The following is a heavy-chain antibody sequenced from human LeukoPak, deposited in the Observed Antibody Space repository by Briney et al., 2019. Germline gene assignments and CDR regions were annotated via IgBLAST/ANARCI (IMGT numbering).Heavy chain of an antibody. CDR3: ARSLRNAFDI. Sequence: SGGSLRLSCAASGFTFSSYAMNWVRQAPGKGLEWVSAITGSGGRTYYADSVKGRFTISRDNSKNTLYLQMNSLRAEDTAIYYCARSLRNAFDIWGQGTMVTVSS. J-gene: IGHJ3*02. CDR2: ITGSGGRT. D-gene: IGHD3-3*01. CDR1: GFTFSSYA. V-gene: IGHV3-23*01.